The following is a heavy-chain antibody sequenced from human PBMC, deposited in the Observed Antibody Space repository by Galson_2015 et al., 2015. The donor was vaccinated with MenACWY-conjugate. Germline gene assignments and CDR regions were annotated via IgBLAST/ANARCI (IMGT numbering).Heavy chain of an antibody. Sequence: SLRLSCAASGFTFSSYTMNWARQAPGKGLEWVSFISSSSSYIYYAVSVKGRFTISRDNAKNSLYLQMNSLRAEDTAVYYCARDLGGNSGYSLPYYYYGMDVWGQGTTVTVSS. CDR2: ISSSSSYI. CDR3: ARDLGGNSGYSLPYYYYGMDV. CDR1: GFTFSSYT. J-gene: IGHJ6*02. V-gene: IGHV3-21*01. D-gene: IGHD3-22*01.